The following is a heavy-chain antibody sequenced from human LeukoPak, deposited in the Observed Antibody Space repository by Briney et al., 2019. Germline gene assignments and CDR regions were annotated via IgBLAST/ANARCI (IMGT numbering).Heavy chain of an antibody. J-gene: IGHJ3*02. V-gene: IGHV4-39*01. CDR3: ARHIYGSGSYYVVGDDNDAFDI. D-gene: IGHD3-10*01. CDR1: GGSISSSSYY. CDR2: IYYSGST. Sequence: SETLSLTCTVSGGSISSSSYYWGWIRQPPGKGLEWIGSIYYSGSTYYNPSLKSRVTISVDTSKNQFSLKLSSVTAADTAVYYCARHIYGSGSYYVVGDDNDAFDIWGQGTMVTVSS.